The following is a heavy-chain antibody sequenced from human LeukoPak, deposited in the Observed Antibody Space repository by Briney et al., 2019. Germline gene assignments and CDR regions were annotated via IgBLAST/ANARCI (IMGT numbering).Heavy chain of an antibody. J-gene: IGHJ4*02. CDR2: ISDNGKAK. CDR3: ARARIAAPLLDY. CDR1: GFTFSNYE. D-gene: IGHD6-13*01. Sequence: GGSLRLSCAASGFTFSNYEMNWVRQTPGKGLEWVSFISDNGKAKSYVDSVRGRFIISRDNAKTSLFLQMSSLRVEDTAVYYCARARIAAPLLDYWGQGTLVTVYS. V-gene: IGHV3-48*03.